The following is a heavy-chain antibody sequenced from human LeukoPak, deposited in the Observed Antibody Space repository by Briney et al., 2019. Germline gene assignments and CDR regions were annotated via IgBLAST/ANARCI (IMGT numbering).Heavy chain of an antibody. J-gene: IGHJ4*02. Sequence: AGSLRLSCAASGLCFSDYAISWVRQAPGKGLEWVGNIHKDGRVMFYAASVKGRFTISRDNAKNSPYLDMNSLRDEDTAIYYCASSHDSSGNDWGQGTLVTVSS. D-gene: IGHD3-22*01. CDR2: IHKDGRVM. CDR1: GLCFSDYA. CDR3: ASSHDSSGND. V-gene: IGHV3-7*03.